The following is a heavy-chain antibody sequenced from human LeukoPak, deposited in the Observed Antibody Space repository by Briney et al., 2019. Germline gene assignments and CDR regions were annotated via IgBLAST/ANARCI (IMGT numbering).Heavy chain of an antibody. CDR2: IYSGGST. V-gene: IGHV3-66*02. Sequence: GGSLRLSCAASGFTVSSNYMSWVRQAPGKGLGWVSVIYSGGSTYYADSVKGRFTISRDNSKNTLYLQMNSLRAEDTAVYYCARDAYDWLRGAFDTWGQGTMVTVSS. D-gene: IGHD5-12*01. J-gene: IGHJ3*02. CDR1: GFTVSSNY. CDR3: ARDAYDWLRGAFDT.